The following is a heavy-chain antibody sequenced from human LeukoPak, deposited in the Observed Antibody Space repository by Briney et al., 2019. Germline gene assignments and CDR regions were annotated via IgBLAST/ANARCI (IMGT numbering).Heavy chain of an antibody. J-gene: IGHJ3*02. Sequence: GESLKIPCKGSGYSFTSDWIGWVRQMPGKGLEWMGIMYPGDSDTRYSPSFQGQVTISADKSISTAYLQWSSLKASDTAMYYCAKQRPYYYGSGSYRAFDIWGQGTMVTVSS. D-gene: IGHD3-10*01. CDR1: GYSFTSDW. CDR3: AKQRPYYYGSGSYRAFDI. CDR2: MYPGDSDT. V-gene: IGHV5-51*01.